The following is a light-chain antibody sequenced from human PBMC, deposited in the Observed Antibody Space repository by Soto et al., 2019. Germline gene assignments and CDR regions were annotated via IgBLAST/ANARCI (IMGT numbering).Light chain of an antibody. CDR1: QGISSY. V-gene: IGKV1-8*01. J-gene: IGKJ1*01. CDR3: QHQGT. Sequence: AIRMTQSPSSLSASTGDRATITCRASQGISSYLAWYQQKPGKAPKLLIYAASTLQSGVPSRFSGSGSGTDFTLTIRCLQSEDFATYYCQHQGTFGQGTKVDIK. CDR2: AAS.